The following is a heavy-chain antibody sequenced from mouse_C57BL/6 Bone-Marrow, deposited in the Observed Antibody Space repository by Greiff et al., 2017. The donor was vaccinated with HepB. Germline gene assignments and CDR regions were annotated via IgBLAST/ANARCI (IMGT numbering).Heavy chain of an antibody. CDR3: ARIGIYYDYEGAWFAY. D-gene: IGHD2-4*01. J-gene: IGHJ3*01. CDR2: IWWDDDK. CDR1: GFSLSTFGMG. V-gene: IGHV8-8*01. Sequence: QVTLKESGPGILQPSQTLSLTCSFSGFSLSTFGMGVGWIRQPSGKGLEWLAHIWWDDDKYYNPALKSRLTISKDTSKNQVFLKIANVDTADTATYYCARIGIYYDYEGAWFAYWGQGTLVTVSA.